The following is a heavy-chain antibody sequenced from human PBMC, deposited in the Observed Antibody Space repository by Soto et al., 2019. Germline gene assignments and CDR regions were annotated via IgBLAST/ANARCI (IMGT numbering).Heavy chain of an antibody. J-gene: IGHJ5*02. CDR2: ISSNSAYI. V-gene: IGHV3-21*01. CDR1: GFTFRSFT. Sequence: GVCLRLSCAASGFTFRSFTMNWVRQAPGKGLEWVSTISSNSAYIYYTDALRGRFTISRDNAKNSLHLQMNSLRAEDTAVYYCTRDASRESSARGWFDPWAPGTMVRVSS. D-gene: IGHD6-25*01. CDR3: TRDASRESSARGWFDP.